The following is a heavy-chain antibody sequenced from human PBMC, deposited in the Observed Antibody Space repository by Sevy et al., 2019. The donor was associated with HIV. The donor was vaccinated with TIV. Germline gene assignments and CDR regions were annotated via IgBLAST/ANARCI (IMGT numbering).Heavy chain of an antibody. CDR2: FDPEDGEI. D-gene: IGHD6-19*01. Sequence: ASVKVSYKVSGYKVSGYALTELSVHWVRQAPGKGLEWMGGFDPEDGEIIHAQNFQGRVTMTEDTSTDTAYMELSSLRSDDTALYYCVTPVVYSSGGYGDYWGQGTLVTVSS. CDR1: GYALTELS. V-gene: IGHV1-24*01. J-gene: IGHJ4*02. CDR3: VTPVVYSSGGYGDY.